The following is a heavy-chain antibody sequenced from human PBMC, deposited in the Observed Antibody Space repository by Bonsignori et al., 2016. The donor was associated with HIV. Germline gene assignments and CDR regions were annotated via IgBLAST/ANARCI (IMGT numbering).Heavy chain of an antibody. D-gene: IGHD7-27*01. J-gene: IGHJ6*03. CDR1: GYKFTDFY. V-gene: IGHV1-2*06. Sequence: QVQLVQSGAEMKKPGASLQVSCKASGYKFTDFYIHWVRQAPGQGLQWMGRMNPKNGDTNYTQTLQGRVTMTTDTSINTAYMNLGSLTSDDTAVYYCARGWGGHRWNYVEFWG. CDR3: ARGWGGHRWNYVEF. CDR2: MNPKNGDT.